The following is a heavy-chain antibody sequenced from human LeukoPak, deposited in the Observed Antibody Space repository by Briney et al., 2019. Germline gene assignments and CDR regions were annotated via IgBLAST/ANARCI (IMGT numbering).Heavy chain of an antibody. V-gene: IGHV4-59*08. J-gene: IGHJ4*02. CDR1: GGSISSYY. CDR2: VFYSGST. CDR3: ARTNPSFDY. Sequence: SETLSLTCTVSGGSISSYYWSWIRQPPGKGLEWIGYVFYSGSTNYNPSLKSRVTISVDTSKNQVSLKLRSVTAADTAVYYCARTNPSFDYWGQGTLVTVSS.